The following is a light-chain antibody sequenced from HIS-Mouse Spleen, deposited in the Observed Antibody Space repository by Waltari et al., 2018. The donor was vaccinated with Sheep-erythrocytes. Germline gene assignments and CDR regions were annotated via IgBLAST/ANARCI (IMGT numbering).Light chain of an antibody. CDR3: QQYNNWPET. J-gene: IGKJ1*01. V-gene: IGKV3-15*01. CDR2: GAS. Sequence: EIVMTQSPATLSVSPGERATLSCRASQSVSSNLAWYQQKPGQAPRLLIYGASTRATGIPARFRCSGSGTEFTLTISSMQSEDFAVYYCQQYNNWPETFGQGTKVEIK. CDR1: QSVSSN.